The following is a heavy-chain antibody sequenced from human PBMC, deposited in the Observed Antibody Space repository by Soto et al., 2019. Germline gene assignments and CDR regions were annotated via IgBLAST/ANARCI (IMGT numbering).Heavy chain of an antibody. CDR2: ITYDAEYQ. V-gene: IGHV3-30*18. CDR1: GFNFRDYN. Sequence: QEHLVESGGGVVQPGGSLRLSCAASGFNFRDYNMFWVRQAPGKGLEWVALITYDAEYQYYGDSVKGRFTISRDNARNTLSLQFTSLRLEDPAVYYCAKDRRYYYDIETHYGLDVWGQGTTVRVSS. J-gene: IGHJ6*02. CDR3: AKDRRYYYDIETHYGLDV. D-gene: IGHD3-16*01.